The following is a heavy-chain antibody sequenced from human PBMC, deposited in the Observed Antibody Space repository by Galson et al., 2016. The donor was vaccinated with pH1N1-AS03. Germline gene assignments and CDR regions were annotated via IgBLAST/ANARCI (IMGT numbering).Heavy chain of an antibody. CDR2: IKQDGSEK. V-gene: IGHV3-7*01. D-gene: IGHD3-9*01. CDR1: GFTFSRFW. Sequence: SLRLSCAASGFTFSRFWLNWVRQTPGKGLEWVANIKQDGSEKYYVDSVKGRFTISKDNAKNSLFLQMNSLRAEDTAVYYCARGHVLKGVVYWGQGTLVTVSS. J-gene: IGHJ4*02. CDR3: ARGHVLKGVVY.